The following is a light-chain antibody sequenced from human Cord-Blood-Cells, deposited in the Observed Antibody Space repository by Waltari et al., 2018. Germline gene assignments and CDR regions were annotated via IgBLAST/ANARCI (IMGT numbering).Light chain of an antibody. CDR1: QIVLYSSNNKNY. J-gene: IGKJ5*01. Sequence: DIVMTQSPDSLAVSLGARATIHCKSSQIVLYSSNNKNYLAWYQQKPGQPPKLLIYWASTRESGVPDRFSGSGSGTDFTLTISSLQAEDVAVYYCQQYYSTPITFGQGTRLEIK. CDR3: QQYYSTPIT. CDR2: WAS. V-gene: IGKV4-1*01.